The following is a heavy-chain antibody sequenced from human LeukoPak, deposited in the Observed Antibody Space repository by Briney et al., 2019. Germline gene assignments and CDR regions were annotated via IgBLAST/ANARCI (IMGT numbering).Heavy chain of an antibody. J-gene: IGHJ4*02. V-gene: IGHV1-69*05. D-gene: IGHD5-18*01. CDR2: IIPIFGTA. CDR3: AIQDTAMVSGFDY. CDR1: GGTFSSYA. Sequence: AASVKVSCKASGGTFSSYAISWVRQAPGQGLEWMGGIIPIFGTANYAQKFQGRVPITTDESTSTAYMELSSLRSEDTAVYYCAIQDTAMVSGFDYWGQGTLVTVSS.